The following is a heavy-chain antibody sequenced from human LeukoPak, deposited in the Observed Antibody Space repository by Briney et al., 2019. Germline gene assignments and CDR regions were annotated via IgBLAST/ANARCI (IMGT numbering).Heavy chain of an antibody. CDR1: GGSISSGGYY. J-gene: IGHJ4*02. V-gene: IGHV4-31*03. CDR2: IYYSGST. Sequence: SQTLSLTCTVSGGSISSGGYYWSWVRQHPGRGLEWIGYIYYSGSTYYNPSLKRRVTISVDTSKNQFSLKLSSVTAADTAVYYCARVRWALSRRIDYWGQGTPVTVSS. D-gene: IGHD1-26*01. CDR3: ARVRWALSRRIDY.